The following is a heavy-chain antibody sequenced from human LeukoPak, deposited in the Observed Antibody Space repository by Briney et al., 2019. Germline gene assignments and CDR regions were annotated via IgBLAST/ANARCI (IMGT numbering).Heavy chain of an antibody. Sequence: SGPTLVKPTQTLTLTCTFSGFSLSTSGVGVGWIRQPPGKALEWLALIYWDDDKRYSPSLKSRLTITKDTSKNQVVLTMTNMDPVDTATYYCARTLTTVTTLGFDYWGQGTLVTVSS. J-gene: IGHJ4*02. CDR2: IYWDDDK. V-gene: IGHV2-5*02. D-gene: IGHD4-11*01. CDR3: ARTLTTVTTLGFDY. CDR1: GFSLSTSGVG.